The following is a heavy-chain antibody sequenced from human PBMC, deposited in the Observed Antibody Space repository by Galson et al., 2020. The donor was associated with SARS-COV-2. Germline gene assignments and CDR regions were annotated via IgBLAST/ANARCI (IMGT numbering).Heavy chain of an antibody. CDR3: ARLHYGEYAPEAFDI. V-gene: IGHV4-30-2*01. Sequence: SEPLSITCAVSGTSISSGSYSWNRIRQTPGKGLEWVGYISHSGGTYYNPSLKSRVTISGDRSKNQFSLRLSSVTAADTAVYYCARLHYGEYAPEAFDIWGPGTRVTVAS. CDR1: GTSISSGSYS. J-gene: IGHJ3*02. CDR2: ISHSGGT. D-gene: IGHD4-17*01.